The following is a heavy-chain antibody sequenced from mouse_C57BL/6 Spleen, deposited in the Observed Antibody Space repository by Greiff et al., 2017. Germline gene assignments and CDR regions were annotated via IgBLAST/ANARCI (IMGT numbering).Heavy chain of an antibody. CDR3: AREGRWPPFAY. J-gene: IGHJ3*01. CDR1: GYTFTSYW. D-gene: IGHD2-3*01. CDR2: INPNSGST. Sequence: QVQLQQPGAELVKPGASVKLSCKASGYTFTSYWMHWVKQRPGQGLEWIGLINPNSGSTNYNEKFKSKATLTVDKSSSTAYMQLSSLTSEDAAVYYCAREGRWPPFAYWGQGTLVTVSA. V-gene: IGHV1-64*01.